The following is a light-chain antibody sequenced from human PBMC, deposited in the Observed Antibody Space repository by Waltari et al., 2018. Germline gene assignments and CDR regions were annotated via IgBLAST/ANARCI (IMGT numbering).Light chain of an antibody. CDR3: SSYSSSTTRV. V-gene: IGLV2-14*03. J-gene: IGLJ3*02. CDR2: DVS. CDR1: RSPSGAYNH. Sequence: QSALTQPAPVSGSPGQSVSISRTGTRSPSGAYNHFSWYQQHPGKAPKLIIYDVSDRPSGVSDRFSGSKSGNTASLIISGLQAEDEAEYYCSSYSSSTTRVFGGGTKLTVL.